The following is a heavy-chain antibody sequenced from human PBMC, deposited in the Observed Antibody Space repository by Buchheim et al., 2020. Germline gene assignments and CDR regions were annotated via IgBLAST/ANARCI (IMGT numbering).Heavy chain of an antibody. Sequence: QVQLQQWGAGLLKPSETLSLTCTVSGGSVSSGSYYWSWIRQPPGKGLEWIGYIYYSGSTNYNPSLKSRVTISVDTSNNQFSLKLSSVTAADTAVYYCARGRTYYYGSGSAKLGYGMDVWGQGTT. CDR2: IYYSGST. D-gene: IGHD3-10*01. J-gene: IGHJ6*02. CDR1: GGSVSSGSYY. CDR3: ARGRTYYYGSGSAKLGYGMDV. V-gene: IGHV4-61*01.